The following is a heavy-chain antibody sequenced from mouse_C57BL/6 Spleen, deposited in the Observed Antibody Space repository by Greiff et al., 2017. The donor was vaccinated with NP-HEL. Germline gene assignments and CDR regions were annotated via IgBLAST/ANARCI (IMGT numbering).Heavy chain of an antibody. CDR1: GFSLTSYG. V-gene: IGHV2-2*01. D-gene: IGHD2-3*01. CDR3: ARNWGDGYYVGYFDY. J-gene: IGHJ2*01. Sequence: VQRVESGPGLVQPSQSLSITCTVSGFSLTSYGVHWVRQSPGKGLEWLGVIWSGGSTDYNAAFISRLSISKDNSKSQVFFKMNSLQADDTAIYYCARNWGDGYYVGYFDYWGQGTTLTVSS. CDR2: IWSGGST.